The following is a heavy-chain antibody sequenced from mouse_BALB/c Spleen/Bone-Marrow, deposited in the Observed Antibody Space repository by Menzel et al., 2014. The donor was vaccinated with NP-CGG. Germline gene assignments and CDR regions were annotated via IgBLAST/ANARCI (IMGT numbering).Heavy chain of an antibody. CDR2: INPYNGDT. CDR1: GYSFTGYF. V-gene: IGHV1-20*02. Sequence: VTLKECGPELVKPGASVKISCKASGYSFTGYFMHWVMQSHGKSLEWIGRINPYNGDTFYNQKFKDKATLTIDKSSSTAHMELRSLASEDSAVYDCARIYDYDRGAWFAYWGQGTLVTVSA. CDR3: ARIYDYDRGAWFAY. J-gene: IGHJ3*01. D-gene: IGHD2-4*01.